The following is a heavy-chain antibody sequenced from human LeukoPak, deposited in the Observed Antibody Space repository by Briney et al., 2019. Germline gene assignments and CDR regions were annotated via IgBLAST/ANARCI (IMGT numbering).Heavy chain of an antibody. J-gene: IGHJ6*02. Sequence: PSETLSLTCAVSGGSISSSNWWSWVRQPPGKGLEWIGEIYHSGSTNYNPSLKSRVTISVDKSKNQFSLKLSSVTAADTAVYYCARVVLAPYYYYGMDVWGQGTTVTVSS. CDR1: GGSISSSNW. V-gene: IGHV4-4*02. CDR3: ARVVLAPYYYYGMDV. CDR2: IYHSGST. D-gene: IGHD3-22*01.